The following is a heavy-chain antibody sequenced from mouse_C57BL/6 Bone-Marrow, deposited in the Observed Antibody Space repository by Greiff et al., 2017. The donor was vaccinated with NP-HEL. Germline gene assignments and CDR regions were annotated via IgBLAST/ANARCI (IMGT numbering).Heavy chain of an antibody. D-gene: IGHD2-2*01. CDR2: LYPRSGNT. J-gene: IGHJ3*01. CDR1: GYTFTRYG. V-gene: IGHV1-81*01. CDR3: ARKRVNQAWVAY. Sequence: VKLMESGAELARPGASVKLSCKASGYTFTRYGISWVKQRTGQGLEWIGALYPRSGNTYYTEKFKGKATLTADKASSTAYMELRSLTSEYSAGYFCARKRVNQAWVAYWGQGTLVTVSA.